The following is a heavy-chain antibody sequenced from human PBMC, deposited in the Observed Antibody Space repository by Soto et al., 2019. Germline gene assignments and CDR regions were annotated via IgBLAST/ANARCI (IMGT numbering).Heavy chain of an antibody. V-gene: IGHV3-30*18. Sequence: QVQLVESGGGVVQPGRSLRLSCAASGFTFSVYGMHWVRQAPGKGLEWVALVSYDGSIKYYADSVKGRFTISRDNSKTTLYLQMNSLRVEDTAVYYCAKDGSHLAVAGTYPTSYFYGLAVWGQGTTVTVSS. CDR2: VSYDGSIK. J-gene: IGHJ6*02. CDR3: AKDGSHLAVAGTYPTSYFYGLAV. D-gene: IGHD6-19*01. CDR1: GFTFSVYG.